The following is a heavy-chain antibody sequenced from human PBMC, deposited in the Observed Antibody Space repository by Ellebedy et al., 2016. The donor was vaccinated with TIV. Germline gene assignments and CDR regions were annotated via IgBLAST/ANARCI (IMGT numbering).Heavy chain of an antibody. CDR1: GYTFTSYY. Sequence: AASVKVSCKASGYTFTSYYMHWVRQAPGQGLEWMGVIDPSGGSTDYAQKFQGRVTMTRDTSTSTVYMELSSLRSDDTAAYYCARDRIVGSSSPYYNGMDVWGQGTTVTVSS. CDR3: ARDRIVGSSSPYYNGMDV. V-gene: IGHV1-46*01. D-gene: IGHD1-26*01. J-gene: IGHJ6*02. CDR2: IDPSGGST.